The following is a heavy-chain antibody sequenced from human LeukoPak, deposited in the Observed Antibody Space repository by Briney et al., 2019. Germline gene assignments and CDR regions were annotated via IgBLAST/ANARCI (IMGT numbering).Heavy chain of an antibody. V-gene: IGHV3-23*01. D-gene: IGHD6-19*01. CDR2: IIASGGTT. CDR1: GFPFSSYA. Sequence: GGSLRLSCAASGFPFSSYAMSWVRQAPGKGLDWVSSIIASGGTTYYADSVKGRFTISRDNSKNTLYLQMSSLRTEDTAVYYCARGRSSRKQWLPRGWFDPWGQGTLVTVSS. J-gene: IGHJ5*02. CDR3: ARGRSSRKQWLPRGWFDP.